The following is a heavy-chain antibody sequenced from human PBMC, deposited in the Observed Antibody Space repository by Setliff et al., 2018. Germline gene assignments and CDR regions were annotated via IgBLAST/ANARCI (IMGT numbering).Heavy chain of an antibody. CDR2: IFYTGSS. J-gene: IGHJ4*02. Sequence: SETLSLTCTVSGGSISSTSCYWGWIRQPPGKGLEWIGSIFYTGSSYYNPSRRSRVTMSVDTSNNHFSLKVNSVTAADTAVYYCARRDIVAQTSYDFWGMTDYWGQGTLVTVSS. D-gene: IGHD5-12*01. CDR1: GGSISSTSCY. V-gene: IGHV4-39*02. CDR3: ARRDIVAQTSYDFWGMTDY.